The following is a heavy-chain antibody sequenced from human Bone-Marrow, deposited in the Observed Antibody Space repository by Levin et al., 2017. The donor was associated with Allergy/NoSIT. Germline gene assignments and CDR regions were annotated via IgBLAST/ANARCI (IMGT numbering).Heavy chain of an antibody. V-gene: IGHV3-7*01. CDR2: IKPDGSEK. D-gene: IGHD3-16*01. J-gene: IGHJ4*02. CDR3: ARLEGATICDY. Sequence: GGSLRLSCAVSGFTFSNYWMSWVRQAPGKGLEWVADIKPDGSEKYYVDSVKGRFTISRDNAKNSLYLQMNSLRVDDTAVYYCARLEGATICDYWGQGTLVTVSS. CDR1: GFTFSNYW.